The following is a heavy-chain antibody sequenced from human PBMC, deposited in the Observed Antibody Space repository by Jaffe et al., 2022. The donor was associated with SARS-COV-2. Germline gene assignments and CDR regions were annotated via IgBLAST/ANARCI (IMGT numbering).Heavy chain of an antibody. Sequence: QVQLQESGPGLVKPSETLSLTCTVSGGSISSYYWSWIRLPPGKGLECIAYMFYGGSTNYNPSLESRVTISVDTSKNQFSLKMSSVTAADTAVYYCAKFSGAGGRFGELQLPPDAFDTWGHGTMVTVSS. J-gene: IGHJ3*02. CDR3: AKFSGAGGRFGELQLPPDAFDT. D-gene: IGHD3-10*01. CDR1: GGSISSYY. V-gene: IGHV4-59*01. CDR2: MFYGGST.